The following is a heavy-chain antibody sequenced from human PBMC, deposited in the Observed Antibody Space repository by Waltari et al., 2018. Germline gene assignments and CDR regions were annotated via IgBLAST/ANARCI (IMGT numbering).Heavy chain of an antibody. CDR1: GFNRRSSA. Sequence: LLESGGGLVQPGGSLRLSCEVFGFNRRSSAVTWVRQTPGTGLECVSSVGSSGGDTRYVDSVKGRFTISRDTLKNTVFLQMNDLRPEDTALYYCARAGPFFLANWGQGALVTVSS. V-gene: IGHV3-23*01. J-gene: IGHJ4*02. D-gene: IGHD3-3*01. CDR2: VGSSGGDT. CDR3: ARAGPFFLAN.